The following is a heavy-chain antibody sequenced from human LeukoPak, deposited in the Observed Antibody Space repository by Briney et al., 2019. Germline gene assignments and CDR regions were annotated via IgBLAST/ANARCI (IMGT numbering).Heavy chain of an antibody. CDR2: IYHTGST. CDR3: ASRKLGNDY. J-gene: IGHJ4*02. D-gene: IGHD7-27*01. Sequence: PSETLSLTCAVYGGSFSGYYWSWIRQSPGKGLEWIGYIYHTGSTSYSPSLKSRVTISDTSQNQFSLKLSSVTAADTAVYYCASRKLGNDYWGQGTLVTVSS. CDR1: GGSFSGYY. V-gene: IGHV4-59*01.